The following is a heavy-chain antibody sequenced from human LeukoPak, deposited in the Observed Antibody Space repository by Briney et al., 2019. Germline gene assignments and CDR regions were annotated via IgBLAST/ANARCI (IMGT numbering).Heavy chain of an antibody. J-gene: IGHJ5*02. Sequence: GRSLGLSCAASGFSFSSYAMHWVRQAPGKGLEWVALISSDGSSGYYADSMKGRFTISRDNSKNTVYLQMNSLRGEDTAVYYCAKEGRYTGSYFDPWGQGTLVTVSS. CDR3: AKEGRYTGSYFDP. CDR2: ISSDGSSG. CDR1: GFSFSSYA. D-gene: IGHD1-26*01. V-gene: IGHV3-30*18.